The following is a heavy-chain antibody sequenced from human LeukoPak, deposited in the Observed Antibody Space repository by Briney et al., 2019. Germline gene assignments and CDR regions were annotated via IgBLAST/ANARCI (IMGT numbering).Heavy chain of an antibody. Sequence: PSEALSLTCTVSGGSISSYYWSWIRQPPGKGLEWIGYIYYSGSTNYNPSLKSRATISVDTSKNQFSLKLSSVTAADTAVYYCARARYCTNGVCRSGFDYWGQGTLVTVSS. D-gene: IGHD2-8*01. CDR1: GGSISSYY. V-gene: IGHV4-59*01. CDR2: IYYSGST. CDR3: ARARYCTNGVCRSGFDY. J-gene: IGHJ4*02.